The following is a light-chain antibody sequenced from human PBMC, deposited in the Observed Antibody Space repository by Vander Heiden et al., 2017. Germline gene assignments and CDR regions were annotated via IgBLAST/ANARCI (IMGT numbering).Light chain of an antibody. CDR1: QIISIY. CDR2: AAS. CDR3: QQSYSTPLT. J-gene: IGKJ3*01. V-gene: IGKV1-39*01. Sequence: DIQMTQSPSSLSASVRGRDTITCRASQIISIYLTWYQQKPGQAPKVLIYAASSLHSGIPSRFSGSGSGTDFTLTISSLQPEDFATYYCQQSYSTPLTFGRGTKVEIK.